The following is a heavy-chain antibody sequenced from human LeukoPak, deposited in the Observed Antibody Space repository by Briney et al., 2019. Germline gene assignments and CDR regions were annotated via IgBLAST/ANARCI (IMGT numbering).Heavy chain of an antibody. CDR2: IYYSGST. V-gene: IGHV4-59*01. D-gene: IGHD6-13*01. CDR3: ARARGSTLAGTDYFDY. J-gene: IGHJ4*02. CDR1: GGSISSYY. Sequence: ASETLSLTCTASGGSISSYYRSWIRQPPGKGLEWTGYIYYSGSTNYNPSLKSRVTISVDTSKNQFSLKLSSVTAADTAVYYCARARGSTLAGTDYFDYWGQGTLVTVPS.